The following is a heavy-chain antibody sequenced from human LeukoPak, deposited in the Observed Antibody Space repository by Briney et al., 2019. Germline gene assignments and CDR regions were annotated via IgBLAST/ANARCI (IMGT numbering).Heavy chain of an antibody. J-gene: IGHJ4*02. D-gene: IGHD6-19*01. CDR2: MNPNSGNT. CDR3: ARALSGCVLCFDY. CDR1: GYTFTSHD. Sequence: GASVKVSCKASGYTFTSHDINWMRQATGQGLEWMGWMNPNSGNTGYAQKFQGRVTMTRNTSISVAYMELSSLRSEDTAVYYCARALSGCVLCFDYWGQGTLVTVSS. V-gene: IGHV1-8*01.